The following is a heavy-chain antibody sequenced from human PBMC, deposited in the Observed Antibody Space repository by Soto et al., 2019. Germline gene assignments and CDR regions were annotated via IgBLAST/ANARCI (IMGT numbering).Heavy chain of an antibody. CDR1: GFTFSSYG. J-gene: IGHJ6*02. CDR2: IWYDGSNK. CDR3: ARDWSGSYPYYYYYGMDV. V-gene: IGHV3-33*01. D-gene: IGHD1-26*01. Sequence: GGSLRLSCAASGFTFSSYGMHWVRQAPGKGLEWVAVIWYDGSNKYYADSVKGRITISRDNSKNTLYLQMNSLRAEDTAVYYCARDWSGSYPYYYYYGMDVWGQGTTVTVSS.